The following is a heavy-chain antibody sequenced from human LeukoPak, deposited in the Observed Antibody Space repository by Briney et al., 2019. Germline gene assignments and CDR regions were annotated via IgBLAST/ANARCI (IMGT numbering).Heavy chain of an antibody. CDR3: AKGLIVVVPAANFDY. CDR2: ISGSGGST. CDR1: GFTFSTYA. Sequence: GGSLRLSCAASGFTFSTYAMSWVRQIPGKGLEWVSAISGSGGSTYYADSVKGRFTISRDNSKNTLYLQMNSLRAEDTAVYYCAKGLIVVVPAANFDYWGQGTLVTVSS. D-gene: IGHD2-2*01. J-gene: IGHJ4*02. V-gene: IGHV3-23*01.